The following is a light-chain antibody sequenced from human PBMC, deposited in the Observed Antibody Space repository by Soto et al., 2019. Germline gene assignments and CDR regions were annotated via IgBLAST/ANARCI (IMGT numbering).Light chain of an antibody. CDR3: QQYRSSPPT. CDR2: DAS. V-gene: IGKV3-20*01. CDR1: QSVSSSY. Sequence: EIVLTQSPGTLSLSPGERATLSCRASQSVSSSYLAWYQQKPGQAPRLLIYDASSRATGIPARFSGSGSGTDFTLTINRLEPEDFAVYYCQQYRSSPPTFGGGTKVEIK. J-gene: IGKJ4*01.